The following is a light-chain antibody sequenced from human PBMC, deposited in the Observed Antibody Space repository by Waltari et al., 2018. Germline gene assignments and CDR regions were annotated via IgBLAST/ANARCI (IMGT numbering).Light chain of an antibody. CDR2: AAS. V-gene: IGKV1D-8*01. J-gene: IGKJ2*01. Sequence: VLSMPHSPSLLSASTGDSVTINIRVGQGISSSLAWYRQRPGKAPGLLIYAASTLQSGVAPRCSGSGSGTDFTLTISGLQTEDFATYYCQRYYSFPYTVGQGTRLEIK. CDR1: QGISSS. CDR3: QRYYSFPYT.